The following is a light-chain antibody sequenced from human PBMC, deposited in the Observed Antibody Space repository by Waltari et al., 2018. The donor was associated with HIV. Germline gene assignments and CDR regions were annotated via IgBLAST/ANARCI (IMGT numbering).Light chain of an antibody. J-gene: IGKJ3*01. V-gene: IGKV1-39*01. CDR3: QQSYTSPT. CDR2: TAT. Sequence: DIQMTQSPSSLSASIGDRVAITCRASQNINNYLNWYQQKPGRAPRVLISTATTSQSGVPSRFSGSGSGTDFTLTITGLQPEDFGTYFCQQSYTSPTFGPGTTLDLK. CDR1: QNINNY.